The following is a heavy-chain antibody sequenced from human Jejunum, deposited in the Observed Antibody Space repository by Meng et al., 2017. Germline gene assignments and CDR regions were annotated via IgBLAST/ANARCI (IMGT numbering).Heavy chain of an antibody. D-gene: IGHD3-3*01. CDR1: GGSFGIYY. V-gene: IGHV4-34*01. CDR3: ARGRSIDFRLAKYDY. CDR2: INRSGST. J-gene: IGHJ4*02. Sequence: QVRRPQWGPGPRRPSEPPSLTCAVKGGSFGIYYWTWFRQSPEKGLEWIGEINRSGSTSSNPSLKSRVAISMDTSKNQFFLRLDSVTAADTAVYYCARGRSIDFRLAKYDYWGQGTLVTVSS.